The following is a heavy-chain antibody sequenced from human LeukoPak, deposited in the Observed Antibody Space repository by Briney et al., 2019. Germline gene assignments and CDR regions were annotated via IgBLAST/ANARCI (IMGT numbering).Heavy chain of an antibody. CDR2: ISKDESQK. J-gene: IGHJ4*02. CDR3: VKDRREGYNGPDH. V-gene: IGHV3-30*18. D-gene: IGHD5-24*01. Sequence: GGSLRVSCVASGVTFSSYWMSWVRQAPGKGLEWVTLISKDESQKYYVGSVKGRFTISRDNSKNTLYLDMNSLRGEDTAVYFCVKDRREGYNGPDHWGQGTLVTVSS. CDR1: GVTFSSYW.